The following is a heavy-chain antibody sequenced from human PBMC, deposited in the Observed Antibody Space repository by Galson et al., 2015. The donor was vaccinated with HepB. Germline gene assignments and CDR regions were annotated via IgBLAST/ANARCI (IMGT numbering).Heavy chain of an antibody. V-gene: IGHV3-15*01. Sequence: SLRLSCAASGFTFSNAWMSWVRQAPGKGLEWVGRINSKTDGGTTDYAAPVKGRFTISRDDSKNTLYLQMNSLKTEDTAVYYCTTDPAAWDTDYYDSSGTANQGFDYWGQGTLVTVSS. CDR2: INSKTDGGTT. D-gene: IGHD3-22*01. J-gene: IGHJ4*02. CDR3: TTDPAAWDTDYYDSSGTANQGFDY. CDR1: GFTFSNAW.